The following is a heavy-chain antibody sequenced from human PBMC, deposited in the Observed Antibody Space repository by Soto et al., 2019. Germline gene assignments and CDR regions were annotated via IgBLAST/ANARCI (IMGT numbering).Heavy chain of an antibody. D-gene: IGHD5-18*01. CDR2: INLDGSEK. CDR1: GFTFRTYW. V-gene: IGHV3-7*05. Sequence: EVQLVESGGGLVQPGGSLRLSCAASGFTFRTYWLSWVRQVPGKGLEWVANINLDGSEKNYVDSVKGRFTISRDNARNSLYSQMSSLWAEDTALYYCARDGSTSWYSYDYHGMDVWGQGTTVTVSS. J-gene: IGHJ6*02. CDR3: ARDGSTSWYSYDYHGMDV.